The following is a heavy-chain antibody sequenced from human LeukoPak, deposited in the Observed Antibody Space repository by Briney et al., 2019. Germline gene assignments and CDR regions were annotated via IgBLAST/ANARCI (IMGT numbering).Heavy chain of an antibody. V-gene: IGHV1-2*02. J-gene: IGHJ3*01. CDR3: ARAGRGTRFGEF. Sequence: ASVKVSCKASGYTFTSYYMHWARQAPGQGLEWMGWINPNSGGTNYAQKFQGRVTMTRDTSISTAYMELSRLRSDDTAVYYCARAGRGTRFGEFWGQGTMVTVSS. CDR1: GYTFTSYY. D-gene: IGHD3-10*01. CDR2: INPNSGGT.